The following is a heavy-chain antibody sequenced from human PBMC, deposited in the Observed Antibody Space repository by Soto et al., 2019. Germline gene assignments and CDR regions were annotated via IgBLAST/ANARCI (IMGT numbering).Heavy chain of an antibody. CDR2: IHPADDNT. D-gene: IGHD3-10*01. CDR1: EYTFISHK. V-gene: IGHV1-3*01. J-gene: IGHJ6*02. Sequence: QVQLVQSGAEVKKPGASVKLSCKAYEYTFISHKIHWVRQAPGQGLEWMGWIHPADDNTKHSKKLQGRVTISSDTSASTVYMELISLTFEDTAMYYCTRDGEVGSPFVMDVWGQGTTVTVSS. CDR3: TRDGEVGSPFVMDV.